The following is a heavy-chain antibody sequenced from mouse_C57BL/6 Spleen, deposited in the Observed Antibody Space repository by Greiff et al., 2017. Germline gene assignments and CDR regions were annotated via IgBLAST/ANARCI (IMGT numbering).Heavy chain of an antibody. J-gene: IGHJ4*01. V-gene: IGHV3-6*01. CDR2: IRYDGSN. Sequence: EVQLQESGPGLVKPSQSLSLTCSVTGYSITSGYYWNWIRQFPGNKLEWMGYIRYDGSNNYNPSLKNRISITRDTSKNQFFLKLNSVTTEDTATYYCAREDGSSYNYAMDYWGQGTSVTVSS. CDR3: AREDGSSYNYAMDY. D-gene: IGHD1-1*01. CDR1: GYSITSGYY.